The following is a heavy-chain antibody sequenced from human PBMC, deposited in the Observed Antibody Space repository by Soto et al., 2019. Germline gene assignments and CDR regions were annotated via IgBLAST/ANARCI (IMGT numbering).Heavy chain of an antibody. D-gene: IGHD2-2*01. CDR1: GYSFSTYW. CDR2: IYPDDSDT. CDR3: ARNKGYCSSTSCYGMDV. Sequence: GESLKISCTGSGYSFSTYWIVWVRQMPGKGLEWMGTIYPDDSDTRYSPSFQGQVTISADRSITTAYLQWSSLKASDTAIYFCARNKGYCSSTSCYGMDVWGQGATVTVSS. J-gene: IGHJ6*02. V-gene: IGHV5-51*01.